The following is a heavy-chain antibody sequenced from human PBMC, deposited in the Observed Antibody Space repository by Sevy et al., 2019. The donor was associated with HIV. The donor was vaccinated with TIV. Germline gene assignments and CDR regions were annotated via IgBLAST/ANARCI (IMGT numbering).Heavy chain of an antibody. V-gene: IGHV3-7*01. CDR1: GFTFNGYW. Sequence: GGSLRLSCAASGFTFNGYWMTWVRQAPGKGLEWVANIKEDGSAEYYVDSVKGRFTISRDNAKNSLFLQLNSLRVEDTAMYYCARDSPGYGAYDYLGQGTLVTVSS. CDR2: IKEDGSAE. J-gene: IGHJ4*02. CDR3: ARDSPGYGAYDY. D-gene: IGHD5-18*01.